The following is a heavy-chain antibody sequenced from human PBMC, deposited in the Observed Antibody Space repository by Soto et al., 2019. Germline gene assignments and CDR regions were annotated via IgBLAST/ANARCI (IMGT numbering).Heavy chain of an antibody. Sequence: EVQLVESGGGLLRPGGSLRLSCAASGFTFSDAWINRVRQAPGKGLEWVGRIKSKTDGGTTDYAAPVKGRFTISRDDSKNTLYLQMNSLKTEDTAVYYCTTGMGYNPGFDYWGQGTLVTVSS. CDR2: IKSKTDGGTT. J-gene: IGHJ4*02. CDR3: TTGMGYNPGFDY. CDR1: GFTFSDAW. V-gene: IGHV3-15*07. D-gene: IGHD1-1*01.